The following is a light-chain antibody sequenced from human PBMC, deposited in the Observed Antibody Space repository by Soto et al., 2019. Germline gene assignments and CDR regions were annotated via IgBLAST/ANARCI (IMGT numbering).Light chain of an antibody. J-gene: IGLJ1*01. CDR1: SSDVGGYNY. Sequence: QSVLTQPASVSGSPGQSITISCTGTSSDVGGYNYVSWYQQHPGKAPKLMIYDVSNRPSGVSNRFSGSKPGNTASLTISGLQAEDEADYYCSSYTSSSPYVFGTGTKLTVL. CDR3: SSYTSSSPYV. V-gene: IGLV2-14*01. CDR2: DVS.